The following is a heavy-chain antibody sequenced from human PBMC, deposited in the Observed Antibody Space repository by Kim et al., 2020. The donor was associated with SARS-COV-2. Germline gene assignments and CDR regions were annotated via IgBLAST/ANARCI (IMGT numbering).Heavy chain of an antibody. Sequence: GGSLRLSCASSGFTFNTYYMNWVRQAPGKGLEWVSSISPTSSYRYYADSVRGRFTISRDNAQSSLSLQMNSLRAEDTAVYFCARDNGQHLAYWNFDLWGRGTLVTVSS. CDR3: ARDNGQHLAYWNFDL. V-gene: IGHV3-21*06. CDR2: ISPTSSYR. CDR1: GFTFNTYY. J-gene: IGHJ2*01.